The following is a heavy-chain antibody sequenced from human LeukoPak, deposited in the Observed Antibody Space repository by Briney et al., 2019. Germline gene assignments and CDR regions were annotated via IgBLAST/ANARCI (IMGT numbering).Heavy chain of an antibody. J-gene: IGHJ4*02. Sequence: SVKVSCKVSGYTLTELSMHWVRQTPGKGLEWMGGFDPEDGETIYAQKFQGRVTMTEDTSTDTAYMELSSLRSEDTAVYYCATMIKYYYDSSGYHSWGQGTLVTVSS. V-gene: IGHV1-24*01. D-gene: IGHD3-22*01. CDR2: FDPEDGET. CDR1: GYTLTELS. CDR3: ATMIKYYYDSSGYHS.